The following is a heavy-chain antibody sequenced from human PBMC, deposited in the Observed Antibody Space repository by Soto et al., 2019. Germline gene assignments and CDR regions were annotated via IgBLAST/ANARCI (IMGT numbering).Heavy chain of an antibody. D-gene: IGHD1-26*01. J-gene: IGHJ4*02. Sequence: QVQLVESGGGLVKPGGALRLSCEASGFTFSGYYMTWIRQAPGKGLEWISYFSSSGYTIRYADSVEGRFTVSRDDAKKTLYRKRTGRRAEDRAVYFCATGRGGGREDGGQGTLVPVSS. CDR3: ATGRGGGRED. V-gene: IGHV3-11*01. CDR2: FSSSGYTI. CDR1: GFTFSGYY.